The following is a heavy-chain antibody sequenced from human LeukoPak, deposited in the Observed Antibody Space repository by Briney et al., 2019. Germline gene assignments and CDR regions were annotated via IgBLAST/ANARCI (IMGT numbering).Heavy chain of an antibody. J-gene: IGHJ3*02. D-gene: IGHD5-24*01. CDR3: ARERVEMATIRGAFDI. CDR1: GGTFSSYA. Sequence: ASVKVSYKASGGTFSSYAISWVRQAPGQGLEWMGRIIPIFGTANYAQKFQGRVTITTDESTSTAYMELSSLRSEDTAVYHCARERVEMATIRGAFDIWGQGTMVSVSS. V-gene: IGHV1-69*05. CDR2: IIPIFGTA.